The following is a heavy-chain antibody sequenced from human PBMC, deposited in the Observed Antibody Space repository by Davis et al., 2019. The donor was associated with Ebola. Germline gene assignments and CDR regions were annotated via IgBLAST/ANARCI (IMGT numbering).Heavy chain of an antibody. V-gene: IGHV3-11*04. Sequence: GGSLRLSCAASGFTFSDYYMSWIRQAPGKGLEWVSYISSSGSTIYHADSVKGRFTISRDNAKNTLYLQMNSLRAEDTAVYYCASGSSSSWYRVSYFDYWGQGTLVTVSS. CDR3: ASGSSSSWYRVSYFDY. D-gene: IGHD6-13*01. CDR2: ISSSGSTI. CDR1: GFTFSDYY. J-gene: IGHJ4*02.